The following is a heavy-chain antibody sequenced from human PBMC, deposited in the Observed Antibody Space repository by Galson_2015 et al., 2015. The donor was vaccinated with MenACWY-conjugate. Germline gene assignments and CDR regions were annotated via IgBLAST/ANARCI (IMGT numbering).Heavy chain of an antibody. D-gene: IGHD1-7*01. CDR2: TYYKSKWYN. Sequence: CAISGDSVSSNSAAWNWIRQSPSRGLEWLGRTYYKSKWYNDYAASVKSRMTIHPDTSKNLISLQLNSVTPEDTAVYYCAREVMFSRNFYAIDYWGQGTLVTVSS. CDR3: AREVMFSRNFYAIDY. J-gene: IGHJ4*02. V-gene: IGHV6-1*01. CDR1: GDSVSSNSAA.